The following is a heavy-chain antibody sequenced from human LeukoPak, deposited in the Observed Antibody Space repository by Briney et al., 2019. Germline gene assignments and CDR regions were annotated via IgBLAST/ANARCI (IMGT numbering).Heavy chain of an antibody. Sequence: GGSLRLSCAASGFTFSSYAMSWVRQAPGKGLEWVSAISGSGGSTYYADSVKGRFTISRDNAENSLYLQMNSLRAEDTAVYYCARDRGKTSPYYYVDVWGKGTTVTVSS. V-gene: IGHV3-23*01. D-gene: IGHD4-23*01. CDR2: ISGSGGST. CDR1: GFTFSSYA. CDR3: ARDRGKTSPYYYVDV. J-gene: IGHJ6*03.